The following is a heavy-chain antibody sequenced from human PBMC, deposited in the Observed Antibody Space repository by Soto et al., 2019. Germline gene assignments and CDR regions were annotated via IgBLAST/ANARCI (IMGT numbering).Heavy chain of an antibody. D-gene: IGHD3-22*01. Sequence: PXVTLCLTCAVYGGSFSCYYWSWTRQPSGKWREGIGEINHSGTTYNLPSLKSLVTISVDTTKSQYSLKPSSVTAADTDVYYCARGRNYYEAYAFDNWGQGTMVTVSS. V-gene: IGHV4-34*01. CDR2: INHSGTT. CDR3: ARGRNYYEAYAFDN. CDR1: GGSFSCYY. J-gene: IGHJ3*02.